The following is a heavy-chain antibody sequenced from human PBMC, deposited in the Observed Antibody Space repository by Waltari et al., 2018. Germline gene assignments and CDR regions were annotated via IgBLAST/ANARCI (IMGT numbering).Heavy chain of an antibody. CDR1: GYTFTGYY. D-gene: IGHD2-2*01. CDR3: ATHTTGAVVGFFASRGVYSMDV. V-gene: IGHV1-2*02. J-gene: IGHJ6*02. CDR2: INPNSGGT. Sequence: QVQLVQSGAEVKKPGASVKVSCKASGYTFTGYYLHWVRQAPGQGLEWMGWINPNSGGTNYAQKFQGRVTMTRDTAISTAYMELSRLRSDDTAVYYCATHTTGAVVGFFASRGVYSMDVWGQGTTVTVSS.